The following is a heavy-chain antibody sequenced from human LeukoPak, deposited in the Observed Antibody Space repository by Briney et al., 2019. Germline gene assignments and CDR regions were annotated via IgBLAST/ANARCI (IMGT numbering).Heavy chain of an antibody. J-gene: IGHJ4*02. V-gene: IGHV4-59*12. CDR2: IYYSGST. CDR3: AREVPPQY. D-gene: IGHD3-10*01. Sequence: SETLSLTCTVSGGSITSYYWSWIRQPPGKGLEWIGYIYYSGSTYYNPSLKSRVTISVDTSKNQFSLKLSSVTAADTAVYYCAREVPPQYWGQGTLVTVSS. CDR1: GGSITSYY.